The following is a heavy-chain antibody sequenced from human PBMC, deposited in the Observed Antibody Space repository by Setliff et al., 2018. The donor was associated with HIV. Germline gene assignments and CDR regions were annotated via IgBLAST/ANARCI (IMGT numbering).Heavy chain of an antibody. CDR3: ARGGVGAALVWFDP. CDR2: INSSGSA. Sequence: SETLSLTCIVSGDSITTYYWSWIRQSPAKGLEWIGYINSSGSAKYNPSLKSRVTISIDTSKSQFSLRLNSVTAADTAVYYCARGGVGAALVWFDPWGQGTLVTVSS. D-gene: IGHD1-26*01. J-gene: IGHJ5*02. V-gene: IGHV4-59*13. CDR1: GDSITTYY.